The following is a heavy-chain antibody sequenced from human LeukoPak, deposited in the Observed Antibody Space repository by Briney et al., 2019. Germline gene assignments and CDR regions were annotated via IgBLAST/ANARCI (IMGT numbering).Heavy chain of an antibody. D-gene: IGHD3-22*01. V-gene: IGHV1-18*01. Sequence: VASVKVSCKASGYTFTSYGISWVRQAPGQGLEWMGWISAYNGNTNYVQELQGRVTMTIDTSTSTVYMELRSLRSDDTAVYYCARDGHRRYYYESSDYRFDYWGQGTLVTVSS. CDR1: GYTFTSYG. CDR2: ISAYNGNT. CDR3: ARDGHRRYYYESSDYRFDY. J-gene: IGHJ4*02.